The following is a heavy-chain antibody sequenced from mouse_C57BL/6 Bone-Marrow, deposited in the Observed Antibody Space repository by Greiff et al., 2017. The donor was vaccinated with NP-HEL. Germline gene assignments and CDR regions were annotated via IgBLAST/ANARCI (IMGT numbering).Heavy chain of an antibody. Sequence: EVKLMESGGGLVQPGGSLKLSCAASGFTFSDYYMYWVRQTPEKRLEWVAYISNGGGSTYYPDTVKGRFTISRDNAKNTLYLQMSRLKSEDTAMYYCARRAYYYGSSWGFYYAMDYWGQGTSVTVSS. CDR1: GFTFSDYY. CDR2: ISNGGGST. J-gene: IGHJ4*01. D-gene: IGHD1-1*01. CDR3: ARRAYYYGSSWGFYYAMDY. V-gene: IGHV5-12*01.